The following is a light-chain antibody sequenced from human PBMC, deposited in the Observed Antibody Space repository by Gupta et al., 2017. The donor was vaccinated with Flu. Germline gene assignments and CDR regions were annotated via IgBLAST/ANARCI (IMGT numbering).Light chain of an antibody. CDR3: QQGYSTPYT. CDR1: ESINIY. Sequence: GDGVTISCRACESINIYLTWYQHKVGKAPKLLIYGATSMQSGVPSRFSGSGSVTDFTLAITSLQPEDFATYYCQQGYSTPYTFGQGTKLDIK. J-gene: IGKJ2*01. CDR2: GAT. V-gene: IGKV1-39*01.